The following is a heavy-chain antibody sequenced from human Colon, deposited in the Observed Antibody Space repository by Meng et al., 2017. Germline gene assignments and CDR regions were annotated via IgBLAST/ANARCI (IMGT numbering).Heavy chain of an antibody. D-gene: IGHD3-3*01. Sequence: QLGQSGAEVKKPGSSVRVSCKASGGIFSSYAISWVRQAPGQGLEWMGGIVPMFGTPNYAQKFQGRVTIAADESTTTSFMELSSLRFEDTATYYCARDLESWGQGTLVTVSS. V-gene: IGHV1-69*01. J-gene: IGHJ5*02. CDR3: ARDLES. CDR2: IVPMFGTP. CDR1: GGIFSSYA.